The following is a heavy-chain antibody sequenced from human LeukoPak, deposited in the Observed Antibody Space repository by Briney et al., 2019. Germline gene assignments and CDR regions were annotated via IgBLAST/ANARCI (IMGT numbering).Heavy chain of an antibody. Sequence: ASVRVSCKASGYTFTGYYFHWVRQAPGQGLEWMGWINPNTAGTNYAQKFLGGVTLTWDTSISTAYMELNRLTSDDTAVYYCATSAGDYRAGHYYYMGVWGKGTSVTVSS. CDR3: ATSAGDYRAGHYYYMGV. CDR2: INPNTAGT. V-gene: IGHV1-2*02. D-gene: IGHD4-11*01. J-gene: IGHJ6*03. CDR1: GYTFTGYY.